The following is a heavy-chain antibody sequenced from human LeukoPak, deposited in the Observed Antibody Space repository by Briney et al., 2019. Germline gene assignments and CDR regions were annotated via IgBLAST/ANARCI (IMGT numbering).Heavy chain of an antibody. CDR3: AIGPRRDTIFGVVISSLNWFDP. V-gene: IGHV1-8*03. Sequence: ASVKVSCKASGYTFTSYDINWVRQATGQGREWMGWMSPNSGNTDYAQKFQGRVTITRNTSISTAYMELSSLRSEDTAVYYCAIGPRRDTIFGVVISSLNWFDPWGQGTLVTVSS. CDR1: GYTFTSYD. CDR2: MSPNSGNT. J-gene: IGHJ5*02. D-gene: IGHD3-3*01.